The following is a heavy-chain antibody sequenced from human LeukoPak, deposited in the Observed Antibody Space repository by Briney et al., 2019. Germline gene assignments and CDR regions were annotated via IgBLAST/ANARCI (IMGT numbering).Heavy chain of an antibody. CDR1: GFTFSSYW. D-gene: IGHD6-13*01. V-gene: IGHV3-74*01. Sequence: GGSLRPSCAASGFTFSSYWMHWVRQAPGKGLVWVSRINSDGSSTSYADSVKGRFTISRDNSKNTLYLQMNSLRAEDTAVYYCAKARFGSSWYLDYWGQGTLVTVSS. J-gene: IGHJ4*02. CDR2: INSDGSST. CDR3: AKARFGSSWYLDY.